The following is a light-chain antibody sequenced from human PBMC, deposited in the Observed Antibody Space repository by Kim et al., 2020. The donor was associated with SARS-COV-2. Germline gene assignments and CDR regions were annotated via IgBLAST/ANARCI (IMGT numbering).Light chain of an antibody. V-gene: IGLV3-1*01. CDR2: QDS. CDR1: KLGDKY. Sequence: SYEPTQPPSVSVSPGQTASITCSGDKLGDKYACWYQQKPGQSPVLVIYQDSKRPSGIPERFSGSNSGNTATLTISGTQAMDEADYYCQAWDSSTAGVFGTGTKVTVL. CDR3: QAWDSSTAGV. J-gene: IGLJ1*01.